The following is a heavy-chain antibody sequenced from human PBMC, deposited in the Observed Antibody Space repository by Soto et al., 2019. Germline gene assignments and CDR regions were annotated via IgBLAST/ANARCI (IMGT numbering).Heavy chain of an antibody. J-gene: IGHJ4*02. CDR1: GFTFSSYA. D-gene: IGHD2-21*02. CDR2: ISYDGSNK. CDR3: ASPGGDSEFDY. V-gene: IGHV3-30-3*01. Sequence: GGSLRLSCAASGFTFSSYAMHWVRQAPGKGLEWVAVISYDGSNKYYADSVKGRFTISRDNSKNTLYLQMNSLRAEDTAVYYCASPGGDSEFDYWGQGTLVTVSS.